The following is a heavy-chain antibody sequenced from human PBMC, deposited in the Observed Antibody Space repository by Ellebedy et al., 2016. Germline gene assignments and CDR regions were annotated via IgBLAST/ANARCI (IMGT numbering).Heavy chain of an antibody. CDR1: GYTFTGYY. J-gene: IGHJ4*02. Sequence: ASVKVSCKTSGYTFTGYYMHWVRQAPGQGLEWMGWINPNSGGTNYAQKFQGWVTMTRDTSISTAYMELSRLRSDDTAVYYCAREDSSSSLDYWGQGTLVTVSS. V-gene: IGHV1-2*04. CDR3: AREDSSSSLDY. CDR2: INPNSGGT. D-gene: IGHD6-6*01.